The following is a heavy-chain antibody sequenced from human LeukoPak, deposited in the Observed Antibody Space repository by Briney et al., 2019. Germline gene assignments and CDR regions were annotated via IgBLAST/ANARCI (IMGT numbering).Heavy chain of an antibody. CDR2: MNPNSGNT. CDR3: ARASDVTYYDFWSGGTFDY. CDR1: GYTFTSYD. J-gene: IGHJ4*02. D-gene: IGHD3-3*01. V-gene: IGHV1-8*01. Sequence: ASVKVSRKASGYTFTSYDINWVRQATGQGLEWMGWMNPNSGNTGYAQKFQGRVTMTRNTSISTAYMELSSLRSEDTAVYYCARASDVTYYDFWSGGTFDYWGQGTLVTVSS.